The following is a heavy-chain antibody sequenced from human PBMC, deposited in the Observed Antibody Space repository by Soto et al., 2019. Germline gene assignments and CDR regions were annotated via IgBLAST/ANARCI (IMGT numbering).Heavy chain of an antibody. D-gene: IGHD3-22*01. CDR3: ARPANAHSASSGYHHDAFDI. V-gene: IGHV4-34*01. CDR2: INYNGGA. Sequence: PSETLSLTCAVYGGSFSDYYWSWIRLIPGKGLEWIGEINYNGGANYNPSLKSRVTMSVDTPKNQFSVKMRFVTAADTALYYCARPANAHSASSGYHHDAFDIWGQGRKVTVSS. J-gene: IGHJ3*02. CDR1: GGSFSDYY.